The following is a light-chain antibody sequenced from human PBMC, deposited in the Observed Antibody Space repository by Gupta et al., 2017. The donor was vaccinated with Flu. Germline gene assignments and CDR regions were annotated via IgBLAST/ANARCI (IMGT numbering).Light chain of an antibody. CDR3: QQRDTALWA. V-gene: IGKV1-39*01. Sequence: PSSLSASIGDRVTITCRASQRIRTFLNWYQQRPGKAPKLLINSASSVQSGVPSRFSGSGSGTDFTLTISSLQPEDFATYYCQQRDTALWAFGQGTKVAVK. CDR2: SAS. J-gene: IGKJ1*01. CDR1: QRIRTF.